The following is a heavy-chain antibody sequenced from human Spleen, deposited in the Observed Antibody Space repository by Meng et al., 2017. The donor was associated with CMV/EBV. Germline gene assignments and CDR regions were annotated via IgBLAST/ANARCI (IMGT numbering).Heavy chain of an antibody. D-gene: IGHD5-18*01. CDR2: IYYSGST. Sequence: SETLSLTCTVSGGSISSSSYYWSWIRQPPGKGLEWIGSIYYSGSTYHNPSLNSRVTISIDTSKNQLSLKLSSVTAEDTAVYYCAKGGRDKYSYANFDYWGQGTLVTVSS. CDR1: GGSISSSSYY. V-gene: IGHV4-39*07. CDR3: AKGGRDKYSYANFDY. J-gene: IGHJ4*02.